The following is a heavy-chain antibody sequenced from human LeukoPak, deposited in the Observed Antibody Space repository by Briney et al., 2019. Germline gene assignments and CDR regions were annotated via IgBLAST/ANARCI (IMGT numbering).Heavy chain of an antibody. Sequence: ASVTVSFKASGYTFTSYGISWVRQAPGQGLEWMGWISAYNGNTNYAQKLQGRATMTTDTSTSTAYMELRSLRSDDTAVYYCARGSPPRRNYDSRGYYSYYFDYWGQGTLVTISS. CDR1: GYTFTSYG. J-gene: IGHJ4*02. CDR3: ARGSPPRRNYDSRGYYSYYFDY. CDR2: ISAYNGNT. D-gene: IGHD3-22*01. V-gene: IGHV1-18*01.